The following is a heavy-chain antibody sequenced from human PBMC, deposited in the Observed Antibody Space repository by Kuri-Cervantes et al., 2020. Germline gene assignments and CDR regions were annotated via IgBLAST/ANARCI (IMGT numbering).Heavy chain of an antibody. D-gene: IGHD1-26*01. CDR1: GFTFDDYT. CDR3: AKSAEWELSDY. V-gene: IGHV3-43*01. CDR2: ISWGGGST. Sequence: GGSLRLSCAASGFTFDDYTMHWVRQAPGKGLEWVSLISWGGGSTYYADSVKGRFTISRDNSKNTLYLQMNSLRAEDTAVYYCAKSAEWELSDYWGQGTLVTVSS. J-gene: IGHJ4*02.